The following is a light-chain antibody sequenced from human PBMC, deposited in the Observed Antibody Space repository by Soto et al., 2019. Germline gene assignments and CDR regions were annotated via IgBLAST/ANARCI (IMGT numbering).Light chain of an antibody. V-gene: IGKV1-5*03. CDR3: QQYITYPT. CDR1: QSISVW. J-gene: IGKJ1*01. Sequence: DIQMTQSPSTLSASVGDRVTITCRASQSISVWLAWYQQKPGKAPKLLIYKASSLESGVPSRFSGSGSGTDFTLTISGLQPEDFATYYCQQYITYPTFGQGTKVDIK. CDR2: KAS.